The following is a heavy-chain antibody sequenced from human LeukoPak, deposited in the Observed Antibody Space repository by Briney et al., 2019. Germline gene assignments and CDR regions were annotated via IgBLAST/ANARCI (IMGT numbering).Heavy chain of an antibody. V-gene: IGHV3-23*01. D-gene: IGHD2-15*01. Sequence: PGGSLRLSCAASGFTFSSYAMSWVRQAPGKGLEWVSAISGSGGSTYYADSVKGRFTISRDNAKNSLYLQMNSLRAEDTAVYYCARGYCSGGSCFPGLYWGQGTLVTVSS. CDR2: ISGSGGST. CDR1: GFTFSSYA. CDR3: ARGYCSGGSCFPGLY. J-gene: IGHJ4*02.